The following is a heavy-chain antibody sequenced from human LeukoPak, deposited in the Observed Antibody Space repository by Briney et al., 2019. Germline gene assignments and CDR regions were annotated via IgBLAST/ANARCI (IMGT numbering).Heavy chain of an antibody. CDR3: ARVGFDY. CDR2: ISYDGSNK. V-gene: IGHV3-30*19. CDR1: GFTFSSYG. J-gene: IGHJ4*02. Sequence: GGSLTLSCAASGFTFSSYGIHWVRQAPGKGLEWVAVISYDGSNKYYADSVKGRFTISRDNSKNTLYLQMNSLRAEDTAVYYCARVGFDYWGQGTLVTVSS.